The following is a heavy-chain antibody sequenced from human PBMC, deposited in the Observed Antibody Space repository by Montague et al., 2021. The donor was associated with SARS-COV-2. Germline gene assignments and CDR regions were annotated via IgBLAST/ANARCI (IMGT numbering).Heavy chain of an antibody. Sequence: SETLSLTCAVYGGSFSDYYWTWIRQSPGTGLEWIGEINHSGRANYKPSPKSRVTMSVDTSTTQFSLKLNFVTAADTAVYYCERGYQSFSMIVVVLTGGIYSFDHWGQGTLVTVSS. CDR2: INHSGRA. CDR1: GGSFSDYY. V-gene: IGHV4-34*01. J-gene: IGHJ4*02. D-gene: IGHD3-22*01. CDR3: ERGYQSFSMIVVVLTGGIYSFDH.